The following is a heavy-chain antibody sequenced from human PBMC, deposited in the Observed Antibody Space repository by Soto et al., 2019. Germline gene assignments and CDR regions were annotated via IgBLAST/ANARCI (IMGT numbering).Heavy chain of an antibody. Sequence: QEQLVESGGGVVQPGRSLRLSCAASGFTFSNYGMHWVRQAPGKGLEWVAIIWYDGSDKDYTDSVKGRFTISRDNSKNTMYLQMKSLRAKDTAIYYCARLSFTAVRNTIIENWYVDLWGRGTLVAVSS. CDR2: IWYDGSDK. J-gene: IGHJ2*01. CDR1: GFTFSNYG. D-gene: IGHD6-6*01. V-gene: IGHV3-33*01. CDR3: ARLSFTAVRNTIIENWYVDL.